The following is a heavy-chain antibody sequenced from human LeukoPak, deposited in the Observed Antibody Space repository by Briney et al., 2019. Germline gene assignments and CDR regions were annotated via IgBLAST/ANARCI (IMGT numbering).Heavy chain of an antibody. J-gene: IGHJ4*02. V-gene: IGHV3-23*01. Sequence: PGGSLRLSCAASGFTFSSYAMSWVRQAPGKGLEWVSAISGSGGSTYYADSVKGRFTISRDNSKNTLYLQMNSLRAEDTAVYYCAKDDYYDILTGYYTLFGYWGQGTLVTVSS. CDR2: ISGSGGST. CDR1: GFTFSSYA. CDR3: AKDDYYDILTGYYTLFGY. D-gene: IGHD3-9*01.